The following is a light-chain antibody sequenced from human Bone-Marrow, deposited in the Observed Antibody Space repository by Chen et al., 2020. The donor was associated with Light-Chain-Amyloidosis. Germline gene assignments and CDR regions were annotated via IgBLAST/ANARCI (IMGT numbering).Light chain of an antibody. V-gene: IGLV3-25*03. CDR3: QSADSSGTYEVI. CDR2: RDT. Sequence: SYELTQPPSVSVSPGQPARRTCPGADLPTKYAYWYQQKPGQAPVLVIHRDTERPSGISERFSGSSSGTTATLTISGVQAEDEADYHCQSADSSGTYEVIFGGGTKLTVL. J-gene: IGLJ2*01. CDR1: DLPTKY.